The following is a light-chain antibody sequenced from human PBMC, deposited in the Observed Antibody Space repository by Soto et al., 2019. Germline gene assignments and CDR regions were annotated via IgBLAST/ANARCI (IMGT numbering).Light chain of an antibody. V-gene: IGKV1-5*01. CDR1: QSTSSW. CDR3: QHYGGMWT. Sequence: DIQMTQSPSTLSASVGDRVTITCRASQSTSSWLAWYQQKPGKAPKLLIYDASNLEYGVPSRFSASGFGTEFILTISSLQPDDFATYCCQHYGGMWTFGQGTKVDIK. CDR2: DAS. J-gene: IGKJ1*01.